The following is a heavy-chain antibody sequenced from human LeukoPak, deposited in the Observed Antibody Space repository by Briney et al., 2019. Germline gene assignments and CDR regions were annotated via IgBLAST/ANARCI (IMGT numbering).Heavy chain of an antibody. J-gene: IGHJ6*03. D-gene: IGHD2-2*01. V-gene: IGHV4-4*07. Sequence: PSETLSLTCTVSGGSISSYYWSWIRQPAGKGLGWIGRIYTSGSTNYNPSLKSRVTMSVDTSKNQFSPKLSSVTAADTAVYYCARDFPNIVVVPAAMGGGNYYYNYMDVWGKGTTVTVSS. CDR1: GGSISSYY. CDR2: IYTSGST. CDR3: ARDFPNIVVVPAAMGGGNYYYNYMDV.